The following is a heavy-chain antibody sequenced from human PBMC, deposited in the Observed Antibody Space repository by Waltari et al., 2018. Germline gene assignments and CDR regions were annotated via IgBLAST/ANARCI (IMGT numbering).Heavy chain of an antibody. J-gene: IGHJ6*02. D-gene: IGHD3-10*01. CDR3: TKVLQGVTLDRGVVKSIVNYAMDV. V-gene: IGHV3-30*01. Sequence: QEHLVESGGGVVQPGWSLRLPCEASGFNFRSYAVHWVRRAPGKGREWVAVILNDGGTKYYADSVKGRFTIYRDDSRNTLFLQMNSLRPEDTAVCYWTKVLQGVTLDRGVVKSIVNYAMDVCGPGTTVTVSS. CDR2: ILNDGGTK. CDR1: GFNFRSYA.